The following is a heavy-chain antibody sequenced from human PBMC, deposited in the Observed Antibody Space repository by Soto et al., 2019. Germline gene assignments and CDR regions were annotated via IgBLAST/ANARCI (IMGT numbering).Heavy chain of an antibody. CDR2: INAGNGNT. V-gene: IGHV1-3*01. CDR1: GYTFTSYA. CDR3: ARGLRRFGEFHKDY. D-gene: IGHD3-10*01. Sequence: VKVSCKASGYTFTSYAMHWVRQAPGQRLEWMGWINAGNGNTKYSQKFQGRVTITRDTSASTAYMELSSLRSEDTAVYYCARGLRRFGEFHKDYWGQGTLVTVSS. J-gene: IGHJ4*02.